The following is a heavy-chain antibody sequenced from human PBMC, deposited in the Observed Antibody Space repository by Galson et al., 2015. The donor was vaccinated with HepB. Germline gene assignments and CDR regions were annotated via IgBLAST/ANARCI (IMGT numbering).Heavy chain of an antibody. CDR1: GFTFDNYA. D-gene: IGHD2/OR15-2a*01. CDR3: ARARNYYYYGMDV. CDR2: ISASGDNT. Sequence: SLRLSCAVSGFTFDNYAMSWVRQAPGTGLQWVSGISASGDNTYYADSVKGRFTISRDNAKNSLYLQMNSLRAEDTAVYYCARARNYYYYGMDVWGQGTTVTVSS. J-gene: IGHJ6*02. V-gene: IGHV3-23*01.